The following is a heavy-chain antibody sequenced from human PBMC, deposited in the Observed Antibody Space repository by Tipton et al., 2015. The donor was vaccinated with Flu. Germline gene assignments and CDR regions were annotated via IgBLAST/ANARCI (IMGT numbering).Heavy chain of an antibody. J-gene: IGHJ4*02. V-gene: IGHV4-4*07. CDR3: ARDTSYMGAAAGTCDY. CDR1: GGSISSYY. D-gene: IGHD6-13*01. CDR2: IYTSGST. Sequence: LRLSCTVSGGSISSYYWSWIRQPAGKGLEWIGRIYTSGSTNYNPSLKSRVTMSVDTSKNQFSLKLSSVTAADTAVYYCARDTSYMGAAAGTCDYWGQGTLVTVSS.